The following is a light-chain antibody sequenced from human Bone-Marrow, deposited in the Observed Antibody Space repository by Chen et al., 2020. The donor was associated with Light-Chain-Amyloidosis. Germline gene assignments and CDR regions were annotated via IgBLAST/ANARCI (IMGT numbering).Light chain of an antibody. Sequence: QSALTQPASVSGSPGQSISISCTGTSGDVVTYNSVSWYQQHPGKAPNVMIYAVRNRPSGVSNRFSGSKSGNTPSRTISGRQAEDEADSYCSSFTSSSSYVFGPGTKVTVL. CDR2: AVR. CDR1: SGDVVTYNS. V-gene: IGLV2-14*01. J-gene: IGLJ1*01. CDR3: SSFTSSSSYV.